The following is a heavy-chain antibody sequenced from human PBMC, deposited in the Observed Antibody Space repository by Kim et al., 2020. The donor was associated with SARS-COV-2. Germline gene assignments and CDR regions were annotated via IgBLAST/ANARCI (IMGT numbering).Heavy chain of an antibody. D-gene: IGHD6-6*01. CDR2: ISWNSGSI. J-gene: IGHJ5*02. CDR1: GFTFDDYA. Sequence: GGSLRLSCAASGFTFDDYAMHWVRQAPGKGLEWVSGISWNSGSIGYADSVKGRFTISRDNAKNSLYLQMNSLRAEDTALYYCAKDFSIAGNNWFDPWGQGTLVTVSS. CDR3: AKDFSIAGNNWFDP. V-gene: IGHV3-9*01.